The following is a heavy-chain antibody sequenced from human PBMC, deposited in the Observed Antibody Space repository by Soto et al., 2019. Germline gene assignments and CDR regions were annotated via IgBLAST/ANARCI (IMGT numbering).Heavy chain of an antibody. J-gene: IGHJ5*02. D-gene: IGHD3-3*01. Sequence: LSLTCAVYGGSFSGYYWSWIRQPPGKGLEWIGEINHSGSTNYNPSLKSRVTISVDTSKNQFSLKLSSVTAADTAVYYCARAGFWSGYSSSLRRNWFDPWGQGTLVTVSS. CDR1: GGSFSGYY. CDR2: INHSGST. V-gene: IGHV4-34*01. CDR3: ARAGFWSGYSSSLRRNWFDP.